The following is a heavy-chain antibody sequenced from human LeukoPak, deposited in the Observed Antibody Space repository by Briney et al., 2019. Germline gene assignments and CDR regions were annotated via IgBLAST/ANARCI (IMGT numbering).Heavy chain of an antibody. J-gene: IGHJ6*02. CDR3: ARHYGDYEGLYYYGMDV. V-gene: IGHV4-61*02. Sequence: SQTLSLTCTVSGGSISSGNYYWSWIRQPAGEGLEWIGRIYTSGSTNYNPSLKSRVTISVDTSNNQFSLNLSSVTAADTAVYYCARHYGDYEGLYYYGMDVWGQGTTVTVSS. CDR2: IYTSGST. D-gene: IGHD4-17*01. CDR1: GGSISSGNYY.